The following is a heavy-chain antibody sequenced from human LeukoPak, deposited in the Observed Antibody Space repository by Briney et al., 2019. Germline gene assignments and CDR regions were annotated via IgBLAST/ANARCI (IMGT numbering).Heavy chain of an antibody. V-gene: IGHV3-9*03. D-gene: IGHD4-17*01. CDR2: ISWNSRSI. CDR1: GFTFDDYA. CDR3: ARDYGTWYFDL. J-gene: IGHJ2*01. Sequence: GGSLRLSCAASGFTFDDYAMHWVRQAPGKGLEWVSGISWNSRSIGYVDSVKGRFTISRDNAKNSLYLQMNSLRVEDMALYYCARDYGTWYFDLWGRGTLVTVSS.